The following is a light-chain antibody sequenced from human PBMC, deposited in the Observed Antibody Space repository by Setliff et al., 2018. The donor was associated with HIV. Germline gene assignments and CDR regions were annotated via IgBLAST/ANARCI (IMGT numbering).Light chain of an antibody. CDR2: DVT. CDR1: SSDVGYYNF. V-gene: IGLV2-11*01. CDR3: SSYSSSNTYVV. Sequence: QSALTQPRSVSGSPGQSVTISCTGTSSDVGYYNFVSWYQQHPGKAPKLMIYDVTKRPSGVPDRFSGSKSGNTASLTISGLQAEDEADYSCSSYSSSNTYVVFGGGTKVTVL. J-gene: IGLJ2*01.